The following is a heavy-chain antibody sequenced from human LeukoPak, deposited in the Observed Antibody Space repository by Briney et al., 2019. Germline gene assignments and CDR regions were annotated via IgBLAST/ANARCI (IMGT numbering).Heavy chain of an antibody. CDR2: IIPIFDTA. J-gene: IGHJ1*01. CDR1: GGTFNSYV. V-gene: IGHV1-69*13. CDR3: ARAPTRSVWFWELLAEYIQY. D-gene: IGHD3-10*01. Sequence: GASVKVSCKASGGTFNSYVINWVRQGPGQGLEWMGGIIPIFDTATYAQKFQGRVTITADESTSTAYMELSSLRSDDTAVYYCARAPTRSVWFWELLAEYIQYWGQGTLVTVSS.